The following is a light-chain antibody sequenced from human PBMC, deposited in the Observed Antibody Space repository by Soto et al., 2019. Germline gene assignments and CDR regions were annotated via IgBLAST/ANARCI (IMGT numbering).Light chain of an antibody. J-gene: IGLJ3*02. CDR1: NSNIGSNT. CDR2: NND. V-gene: IGLV1-44*01. Sequence: QAVVTQPPSASGTPGQRVTISCSGSNSNIGSNTVNWYQQLPGTAPKVFIYNNDQRPSGVPDRFSGSKSGTSASLAISGLQSEDEADYTCAAWDDSLKGWVFGGGTKLTVL. CDR3: AAWDDSLKGWV.